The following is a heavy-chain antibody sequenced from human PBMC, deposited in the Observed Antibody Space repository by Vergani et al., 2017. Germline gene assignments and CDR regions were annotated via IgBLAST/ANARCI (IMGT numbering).Heavy chain of an antibody. CDR2: ISGSGGST. V-gene: IGHV3-23*01. D-gene: IGHD4-23*01. CDR3: AKELRRSGVVRWQLASGDY. Sequence: EVQLLESGGGLVQPGGSLRLSCAASGFTFSSYAMSWVRQAPGKGLEWVSAISGSGGSTYYADSVKGRFTISSDNSKNTLYLQMNSLRAEDTAVDYCAKELRRSGVVRWQLASGDYWGQGSLGTVSA. CDR1: GFTFSSYA. J-gene: IGHJ4*02.